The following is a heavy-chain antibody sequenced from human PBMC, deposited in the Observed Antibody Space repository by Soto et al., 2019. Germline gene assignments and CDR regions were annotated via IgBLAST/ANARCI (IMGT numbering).Heavy chain of an antibody. CDR2: IYSNDDK. D-gene: IGHD3-9*01. V-gene: IGHV2-5*04. J-gene: IGHJ4*02. CDR1: VFSLSTGGMT. CDR3: SERVILTGSVNH. Sequence: SGPPVANPTQTLTLTCTFSVFSLSTGGMTVGWIRQPPRKALEWLPLIYSNDDKHYRPTLRRRLTITKDTSKNQVVLTMTNVDPVDTGTYCCSERVILTGSVNHWGQGTLVTVSS.